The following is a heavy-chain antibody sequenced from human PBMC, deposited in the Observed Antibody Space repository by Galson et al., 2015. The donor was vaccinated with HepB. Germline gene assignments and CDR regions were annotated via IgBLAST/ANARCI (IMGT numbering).Heavy chain of an antibody. CDR2: ISAYNGNT. CDR1: GYTFTSYG. D-gene: IGHD3-9*01. Sequence: SCKASGYTFTSYGISWVRQAPGQGLEWMGWISAYNGNTNYAQKLQGRVTMTTDTSTSTAYMELRSLRSDDTAVYYCAREGPVLRYFDWWDAFDIWGQGTMVTVSS. V-gene: IGHV1-18*01. CDR3: AREGPVLRYFDWWDAFDI. J-gene: IGHJ3*02.